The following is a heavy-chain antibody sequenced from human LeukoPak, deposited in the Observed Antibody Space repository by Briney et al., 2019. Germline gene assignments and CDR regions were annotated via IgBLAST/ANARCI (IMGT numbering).Heavy chain of an antibody. J-gene: IGHJ4*02. D-gene: IGHD1-26*01. V-gene: IGHV3-15*01. CDR1: GFTFINAW. CDR3: TTVGSYLPY. Sequence: GGSLRLSCAASGFTFINAWMNWVRQAPGKGLEWVGRIKSKTDGDITDYAAPVKGRFTISRDDSKNTLYLQMNSLETEDTAVNSCTTVGSYLPYWGQGTLVTVSS. CDR2: IKSKTDGDIT.